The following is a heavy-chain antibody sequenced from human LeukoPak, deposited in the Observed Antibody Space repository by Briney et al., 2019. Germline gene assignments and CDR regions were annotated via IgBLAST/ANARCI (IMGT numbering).Heavy chain of an antibody. CDR1: GYSISSVYY. V-gene: IGHV4-38-2*02. Sequence: PSETLSLTCTVSGYSISSVYYWGWIREPPGKGLEWIGSIYRSGNTYYNPSVKSRVTMSIDTSKNQFSLKLRSVTAADTADYYCATDQGGCSSTSCYDFDYWGQGTLVTVSS. CDR2: IYRSGNT. CDR3: ATDQGGCSSTSCYDFDY. J-gene: IGHJ4*02. D-gene: IGHD2-2*01.